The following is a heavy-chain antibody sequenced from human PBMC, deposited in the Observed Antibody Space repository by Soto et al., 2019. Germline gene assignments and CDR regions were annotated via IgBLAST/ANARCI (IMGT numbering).Heavy chain of an antibody. CDR3: PRHVGAATGRVDN. D-gene: IGHD1-1*01. CDR2: IYNSGST. V-gene: IGHV4-39*01. J-gene: IGHJ4*02. CDR1: GGSISSFGFY. Sequence: QLQLQESGPGLVKPSETLSLTCTVPGGSISSFGFYWGWIRQPPGKGLQWIGTIYNSGSTYYNPSLTSRVTISVATSKNQFSLRLTSVTAADTAVYYCPRHVGAATGRVDNWGQGTLVTVSS.